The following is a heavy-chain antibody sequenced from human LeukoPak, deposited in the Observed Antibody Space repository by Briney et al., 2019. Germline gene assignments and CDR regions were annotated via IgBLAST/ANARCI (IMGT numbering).Heavy chain of an antibody. CDR3: ARHGSGWYHFDY. CDR1: GGSISSSSYY. V-gene: IGHV4-39*01. Sequence: PSETLSLTCTVSGGSISSSSYYWGWIRQPPGKGLEWIGSIYYSGSTYYNPPLKSRVTISVDTSKNQFSLKLSSVTAADTAVYYCARHGSGWYHFDYWGQGTLVTVSS. CDR2: IYYSGST. D-gene: IGHD6-19*01. J-gene: IGHJ4*02.